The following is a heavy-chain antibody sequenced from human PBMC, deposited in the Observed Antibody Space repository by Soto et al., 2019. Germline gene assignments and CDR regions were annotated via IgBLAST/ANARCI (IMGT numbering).Heavy chain of an antibody. CDR1: GYTFTGHY. D-gene: IGHD6-13*01. CDR2: INPNSGGT. V-gene: IGHV1-2*04. J-gene: IGHJ6*04. Sequence: ASVKVSCKASGYTFTGHYMHWERQAPGQGLERLGWINPNSGGTNYAQKFQGWVTMTRDTSISTAYMELSRLRSDDTAVYYCAKELGIAAAGTAQAYYGMDVWGEGTTVTVSS. CDR3: AKELGIAAAGTAQAYYGMDV.